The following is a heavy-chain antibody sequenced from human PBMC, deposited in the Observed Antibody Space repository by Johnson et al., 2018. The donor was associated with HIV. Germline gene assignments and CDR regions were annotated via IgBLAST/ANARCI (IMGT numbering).Heavy chain of an antibody. CDR2: IWYDGSNK. CDR1: GFTFSSYG. CDR3: AKDLGGSYLGIISHALDI. D-gene: IGHD1-26*01. V-gene: IGHV3-33*06. J-gene: IGHJ3*02. Sequence: QVQLVESGGGVVQPGRSLRLSCTASGFTFSSYGIHWVRQAPGKGLEWVALIWYDGSNKYYADSVKGRFTISRDNSKNTLYLQMNSLRAEDTAVYYCAKDLGGSYLGIISHALDIWGQGTMVTVSS.